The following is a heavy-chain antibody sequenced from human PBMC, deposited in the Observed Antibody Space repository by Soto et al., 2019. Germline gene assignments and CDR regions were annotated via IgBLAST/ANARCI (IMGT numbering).Heavy chain of an antibody. CDR3: ARHVPAAGYYYGMDV. V-gene: IGHV1-69*05. J-gene: IGHJ6*02. D-gene: IGHD2-2*01. CDR1: GGTFSSYA. Sequence: QVQLVQSGAEVKKPGSSVKVSCKASGGTFSSYAISWVRQAPGQGLEWMGGIIPIFGTANYAQKFQGRVTXPXXXSXXTAHMELSSLRSEATAVYYCARHVPAAGYYYGMDVWGQGTTVTVSS. CDR2: IIPIFGTA.